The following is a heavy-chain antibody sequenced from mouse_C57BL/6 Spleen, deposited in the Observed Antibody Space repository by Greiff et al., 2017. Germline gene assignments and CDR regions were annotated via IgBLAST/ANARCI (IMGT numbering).Heavy chain of an antibody. Sequence: EVQVVESGPGLVKPSQSLSLTCSVTGYSITSGYYWNWIRQFPGNKLEWMGYISYDGSNNYNPSLKNRISITRDTSKNQFFLKLNSVTTEDTATYYCARHYSYWGQGTTLTVSS. V-gene: IGHV3-6*01. CDR2: ISYDGSN. J-gene: IGHJ2*01. D-gene: IGHD1-1*01. CDR1: GYSITSGYY. CDR3: ARHYSY.